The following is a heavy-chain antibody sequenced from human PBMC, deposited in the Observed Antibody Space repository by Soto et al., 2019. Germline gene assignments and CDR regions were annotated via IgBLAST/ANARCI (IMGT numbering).Heavy chain of an antibody. J-gene: IGHJ5*02. CDR2: IWYDGSNK. Sequence: GGSLRLSCAASGFTFSSYGMHWVRQAPGKGLEWVAVIWYDGSNKYYADSVKGRFTISRDNSKNTLYLQMNSLRAEDTAVYYCAREWAHTSFGVVNPNWFDPWGQGTLVTVSS. D-gene: IGHD3-3*01. CDR3: AREWAHTSFGVVNPNWFDP. V-gene: IGHV3-33*01. CDR1: GFTFSSYG.